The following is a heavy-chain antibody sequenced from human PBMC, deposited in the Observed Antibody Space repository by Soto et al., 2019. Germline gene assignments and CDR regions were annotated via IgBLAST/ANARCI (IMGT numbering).Heavy chain of an antibody. V-gene: IGHV4-59*01. J-gene: IGHJ5*02. CDR1: GGSISSYY. CDR2: IYYSGST. CDR3: ARAPSWFDP. Sequence: SETLSVTCTVSGGSISSYYWSWIRQPPGKGLEWIGYIYYSGSTNYNPSLKSRVTISVDTSKNQFSLKLSSVTAADTAVYYCARAPSWFDPWGQGTLVTV.